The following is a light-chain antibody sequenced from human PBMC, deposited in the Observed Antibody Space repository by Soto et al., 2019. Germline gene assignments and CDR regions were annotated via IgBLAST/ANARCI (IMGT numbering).Light chain of an antibody. CDR2: EDN. J-gene: IGLJ2*01. CDR3: QSYDSRNHVV. V-gene: IGLV6-57*04. Sequence: NFMLTQPHSVSESPGRTVTISCTRSSGSIASNYVQWYQQRPGSAPIIVIYEDNQRPSGVPDRFSGSIDSSSNSASLTISGLKTEDEADYSCQSYDSRNHVVFGGGTKLTVL. CDR1: SGSIASNY.